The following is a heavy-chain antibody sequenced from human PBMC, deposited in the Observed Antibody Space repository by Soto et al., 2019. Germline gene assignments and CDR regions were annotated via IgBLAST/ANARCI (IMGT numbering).Heavy chain of an antibody. Sequence: PALSLRLSCAASGVTFRSYGMRWVSQAPCKGLEWVAVISYDGSNKYYADSVKGRFTISRDESKNTLYLQMNSLRAEDTAVYYCAKRVGGYYNSYYGMDVWGQGTTVTVSS. CDR3: AKRVGGYYNSYYGMDV. CDR1: GVTFRSYG. V-gene: IGHV3-30*18. D-gene: IGHD3-10*01. J-gene: IGHJ6*02. CDR2: ISYDGSNK.